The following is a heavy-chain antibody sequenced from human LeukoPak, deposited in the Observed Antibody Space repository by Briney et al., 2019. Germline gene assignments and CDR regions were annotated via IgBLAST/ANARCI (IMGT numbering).Heavy chain of an antibody. J-gene: IGHJ3*02. Sequence: PSETVSLTCTVSGGSISSYYWSWIRQPPGKGLEWIGYIYNRGSTNYNPSLKSRVTISVDTSKNQFSLKLRSVTAADTAVYYCARDRPGIAVAGEAFHMWGQGTVDTVFS. D-gene: IGHD6-19*01. V-gene: IGHV4-59*01. CDR2: IYNRGST. CDR3: ARDRPGIAVAGEAFHM. CDR1: GGSISSYY.